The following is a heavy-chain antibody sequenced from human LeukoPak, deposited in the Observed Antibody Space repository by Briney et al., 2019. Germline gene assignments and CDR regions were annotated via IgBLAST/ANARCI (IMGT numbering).Heavy chain of an antibody. Sequence: GSLRLSCSASGFTFSSYPMHWVRQAPGKGLEYVSAIARNGDSTYYADSVKGRFTIPRDNSKNTLYLQMNSLRAEDTAVYYCARESYYYGSGSGMDVWGQGTTVTVSS. D-gene: IGHD3-10*01. CDR2: IARNGDST. CDR3: ARESYYYGSGSGMDV. V-gene: IGHV3-64*04. J-gene: IGHJ6*02. CDR1: GFTFSSYP.